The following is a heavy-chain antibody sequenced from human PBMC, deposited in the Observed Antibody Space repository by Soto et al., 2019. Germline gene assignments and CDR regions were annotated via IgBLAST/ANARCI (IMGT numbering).Heavy chain of an antibody. CDR3: ATIGGGKENFDD. CDR2: IYYSGST. Sequence: SETLSLTCTVSGGSISSYYWSWIRQPPGKGLEWIGYIYYSGSTNYNPSLKSRVTISVDTSKNQFSLKLSSVTAADTAVYYCATIGGGKENFDDWGQGTLVTVSS. CDR1: GGSISSYY. V-gene: IGHV4-59*01. J-gene: IGHJ4*02. D-gene: IGHD3-16*01.